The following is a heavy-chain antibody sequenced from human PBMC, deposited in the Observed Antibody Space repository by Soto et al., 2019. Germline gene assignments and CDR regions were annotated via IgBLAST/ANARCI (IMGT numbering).Heavy chain of an antibody. CDR3: ARDSGSYSRRVAHYFHGLDV. Sequence: QVQLQESGPRLVKPSETLSLTCKVSGASMSNFYWSWIRQSPDKGLEWIGYIYKDDSTQYNPSLKGRLSMSMDTSKNQYSLNVSSVTAADTAIYYCARDSGSYSRRVAHYFHGLDVWGQGTPVTVSS. D-gene: IGHD1-26*01. V-gene: IGHV4-59*01. CDR1: GASMSNFY. J-gene: IGHJ6*02. CDR2: IYKDDST.